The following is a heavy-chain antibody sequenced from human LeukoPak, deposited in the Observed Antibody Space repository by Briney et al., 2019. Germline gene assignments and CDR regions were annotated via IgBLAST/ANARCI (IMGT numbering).Heavy chain of an antibody. CDR3: ARAYSSGWYGGYYFDY. CDR2: ISSSSSTI. J-gene: IGHJ4*02. V-gene: IGHV3-48*04. Sequence: GGSLRLSCAASGFTFRSYSMNWVRQAPGKGLEWVSYISSSSSTIYYADSVKGRFTISRDNAKNSLYLQMNSLRAEDTAVYYCARAYSSGWYGGYYFDYWGQGTLVTVSS. CDR1: GFTFRSYS. D-gene: IGHD6-19*01.